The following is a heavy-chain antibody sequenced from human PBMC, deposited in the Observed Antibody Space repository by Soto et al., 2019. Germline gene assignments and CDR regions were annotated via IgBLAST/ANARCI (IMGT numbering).Heavy chain of an antibody. CDR3: ARRYGTTCDY. Sequence: QVQLQESGPGLVKPSETLSLTCTVSGGSISSYYWSWIRQPPGKGLEWSGYIYYSGSTNYNPSLRSRVTISVDTYKNQCSLKLSSVTAADTAVYYCARRYGTTCDYWGQGTRVTVSS. V-gene: IGHV4-59*01. D-gene: IGHD1-7*01. CDR2: IYYSGST. J-gene: IGHJ4*02. CDR1: GGSISSYY.